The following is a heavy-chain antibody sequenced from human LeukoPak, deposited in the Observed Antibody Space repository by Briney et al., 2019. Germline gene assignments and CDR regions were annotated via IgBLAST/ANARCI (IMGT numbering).Heavy chain of an antibody. CDR3: ARGVGSYYSPLPGFDY. D-gene: IGHD1-26*01. CDR2: IYYSGST. V-gene: IGHV4-61*08. J-gene: IGHJ4*02. Sequence: SETLSLTCTVSGGSISSGGYYRSWIRQPPGKGLEWIGYIYYSGSTNYNPSLKSRVTISGDTSKNQFSLKLSSVTAADTAVYYCARGVGSYYSPLPGFDYWGQGTLVTVSS. CDR1: GGSISSGGYY.